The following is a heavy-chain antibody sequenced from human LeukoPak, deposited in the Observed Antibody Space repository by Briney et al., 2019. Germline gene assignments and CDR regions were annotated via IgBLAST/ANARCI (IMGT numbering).Heavy chain of an antibody. Sequence: SETLSLTCSVSGGSISSFYCNGMRQPAGKGLEWIGRIYTSGTTTYNPSLKSRVTMSVDTSKNQFSLKLSSVTAADTAVYYCTRGSIAYYYMDVWGKGTTVTISS. CDR2: IYTSGTT. CDR1: GGSISSFY. CDR3: TRGSIAYYYMDV. J-gene: IGHJ6*03. V-gene: IGHV4-4*07. D-gene: IGHD3-22*01.